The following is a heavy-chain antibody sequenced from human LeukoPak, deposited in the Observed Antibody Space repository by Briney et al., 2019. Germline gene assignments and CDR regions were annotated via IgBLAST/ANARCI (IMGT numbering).Heavy chain of an antibody. J-gene: IGHJ4*02. CDR2: ISGSGGST. Sequence: GGSLRLSCEASGFTFNNYAMSWVRQAPGKGLEWVSGISGSGGSTHYADSVKGRFTISRDSSKNTLYLQMNSLRAEDTAVYYCARAGYYYDSRGYYRQYYFDYWGQGTLVTVSS. CDR1: GFTFNNYA. D-gene: IGHD3-22*01. V-gene: IGHV3-23*01. CDR3: ARAGYYYDSRGYYRQYYFDY.